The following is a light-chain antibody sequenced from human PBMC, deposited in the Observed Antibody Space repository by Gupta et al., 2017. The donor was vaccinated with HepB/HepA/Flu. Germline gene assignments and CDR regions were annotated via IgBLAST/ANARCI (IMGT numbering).Light chain of an antibody. Sequence: DIVMTQSHLSLPVTPGEPASISCRSSQSLVHSNGYNYLDWYLQKPGQSPQLLIYLGSNRASGVPDRFSGSGSGADFTLKISRVEADDVGVYYCMQALHSPRTFGQGTKLEIK. CDR2: LGS. J-gene: IGKJ2*02. V-gene: IGKV2-28*01. CDR1: QSLVHSNGYNY. CDR3: MQALHSPRT.